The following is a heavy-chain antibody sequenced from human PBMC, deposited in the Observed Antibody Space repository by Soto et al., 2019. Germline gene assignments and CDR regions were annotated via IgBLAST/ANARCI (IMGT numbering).Heavy chain of an antibody. CDR1: GGTFSSYT. V-gene: IGHV1-69*02. CDR3: ASYGGNSRGRYFDL. Sequence: QVQLVQSGAEVKKPGSSVKVSCKASGGTFSSYTISWVRQAPGQGLEWMGRIIPILGIANYAQKFQGRVTTTADKSTSTAYRELSSLRSEDTAVYYGASYGGNSRGRYFDLWGRGTLVTVSS. D-gene: IGHD4-17*01. J-gene: IGHJ2*01. CDR2: IIPILGIA.